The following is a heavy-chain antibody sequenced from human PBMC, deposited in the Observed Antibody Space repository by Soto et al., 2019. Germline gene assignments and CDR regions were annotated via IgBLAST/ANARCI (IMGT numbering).Heavy chain of an antibody. CDR1: GGTFSSYT. D-gene: IGHD6-19*01. V-gene: IGHV1-18*01. CDR2: ISANNGNT. CDR3: ARYSSGWSNWFDP. Sequence: ASVKVSCKASGGTFSSYTISWVRQAPGQGLEWMGRISANNGNTNYAQKFQGRVTMTTDTSTSTAYMELRSLRSDDTAVYYCARYSSGWSNWFDPWGQGTLVTVSS. J-gene: IGHJ5*02.